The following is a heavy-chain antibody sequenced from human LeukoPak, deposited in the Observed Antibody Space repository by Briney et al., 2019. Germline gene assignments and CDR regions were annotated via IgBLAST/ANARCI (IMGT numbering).Heavy chain of an antibody. CDR1: GYSFATYW. V-gene: IGHV5-51*01. J-gene: IGHJ4*02. D-gene: IGHD3-22*01. Sequence: GESLKISCKGSGYSFATYWIGWVRRMPGKGLEWMGIIYPDNSDTRYSPSFQGQVTISADKSISTAHLQWSSLKASDTAMYYCARGQDSTGYYDFWGQGTLVTVSS. CDR2: IYPDNSDT. CDR3: ARGQDSTGYYDF.